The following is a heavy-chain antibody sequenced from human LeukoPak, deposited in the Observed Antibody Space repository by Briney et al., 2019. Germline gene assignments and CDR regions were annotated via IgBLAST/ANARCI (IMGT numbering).Heavy chain of an antibody. V-gene: IGHV4-59*01. D-gene: IGHD1-7*01. Sequence: SETLSLTCTVSGGSISSYYWSWIRQPPGKGLEWIGYIYYSGSTKYNPSLKSRLTISVDTSKSHFSLRLTSVTAADTAIYYCARTGTTFFDYWGQGSLVTVSS. CDR2: IYYSGST. CDR3: ARTGTTFFDY. CDR1: GGSISSYY. J-gene: IGHJ4*02.